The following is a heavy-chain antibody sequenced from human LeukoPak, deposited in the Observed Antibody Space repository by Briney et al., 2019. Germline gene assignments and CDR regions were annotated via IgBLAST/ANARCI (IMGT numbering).Heavy chain of an antibody. J-gene: IGHJ4*02. CDR1: GFTFSSYA. Sequence: GGSLRLSCAASGFTFSSYAMSWVRQAPGKGLEWVSAISGSGGSTYYADSVKGRFAISRDNSKNTLYLQMNSLRAEDTAVYYCAKAEWFGELHFDYWGQGTLVTVSS. V-gene: IGHV3-23*01. D-gene: IGHD3-10*01. CDR2: ISGSGGST. CDR3: AKAEWFGELHFDY.